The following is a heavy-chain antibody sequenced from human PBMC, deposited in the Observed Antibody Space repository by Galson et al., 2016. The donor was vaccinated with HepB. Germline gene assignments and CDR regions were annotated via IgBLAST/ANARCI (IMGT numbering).Heavy chain of an antibody. CDR3: AKDRELQYFDWSMPWY. CDR1: GFTLSSYG. CDR2: TSFDETNK. D-gene: IGHD3-9*01. J-gene: IGHJ4*02. Sequence: SLRLSCAASGFTLSSYGIHWVRQAPGKGLEWVAGTSFDETNKHYADSVKGRFTISRDNSKNTLYLQMNSLTSEDTAVYYRAKDRELQYFDWSMPWYWGQGTLVTVSS. V-gene: IGHV3-30*18.